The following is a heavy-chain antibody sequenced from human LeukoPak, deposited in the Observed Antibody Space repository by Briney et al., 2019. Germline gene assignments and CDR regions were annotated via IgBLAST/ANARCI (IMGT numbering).Heavy chain of an antibody. CDR2: INHSGST. J-gene: IGHJ4*02. V-gene: IGHV4-34*01. CDR1: GGSFSGYY. Sequence: NSSETLSLTCAVYGGSFSGYYWSWIRQPPGKGLEWIGEINHSGSTNYNPSLKSRVTISVDTSKNQFSLKLGSVTAADTAVYYCARGSVVRGVHFDYWGQGTLVTVSS. CDR3: ARGSVVRGVHFDY. D-gene: IGHD3-10*01.